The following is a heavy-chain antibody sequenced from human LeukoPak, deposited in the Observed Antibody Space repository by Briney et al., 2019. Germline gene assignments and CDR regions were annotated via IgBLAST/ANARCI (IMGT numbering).Heavy chain of an antibody. D-gene: IGHD6-19*01. CDR1: GFTFSTYV. CDR2: ISSNGGST. J-gene: IGHJ6*03. V-gene: IGHV3-64*01. Sequence: GGSLRLSCAASGFTFSTYVMYWVRQAPGKGLEYVSGISSNGGSTYYVNAVKGRFTISRDNSKNTLYLQMGSLRADDMAVYYCARDQAGYMDVWGKGTTVTVSS. CDR3: ARDQAGYMDV.